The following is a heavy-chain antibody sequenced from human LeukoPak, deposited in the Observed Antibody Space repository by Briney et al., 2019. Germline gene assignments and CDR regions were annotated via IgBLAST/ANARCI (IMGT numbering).Heavy chain of an antibody. Sequence: SETLSLTCTVSGDSIITINSYWAYIRQPPGKGLEWIGSIYYSGSTYYNPSLRGRVTISADTSKNQFSLKLNYVTAADTAVYYCARVSRIAAVQNWFDPWGQGTLVTVSS. V-gene: IGHV4-39*07. CDR2: IYYSGST. CDR1: GDSIITINSY. J-gene: IGHJ5*02. CDR3: ARVSRIAAVQNWFDP. D-gene: IGHD6-13*01.